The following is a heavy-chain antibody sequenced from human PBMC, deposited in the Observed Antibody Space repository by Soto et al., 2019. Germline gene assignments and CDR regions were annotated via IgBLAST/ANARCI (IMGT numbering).Heavy chain of an antibody. CDR1: GYSFTNND. Sequence: ASVKVSCKASGYSFTNNDVSWVRQATGQGLEWMGWMNPGSGDTGYAQKFQGRVTMTRDISIATAYMELSSLRSDDTAIYYCARMATFGSLNWFDPWGQGTLVTVSS. D-gene: IGHD3-16*01. CDR3: ARMATFGSLNWFDP. CDR2: MNPGSGDT. J-gene: IGHJ5*02. V-gene: IGHV1-8*01.